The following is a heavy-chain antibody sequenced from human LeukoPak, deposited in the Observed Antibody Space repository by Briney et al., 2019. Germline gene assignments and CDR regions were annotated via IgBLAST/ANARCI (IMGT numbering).Heavy chain of an antibody. CDR3: ARGSVVPAADFDY. V-gene: IGHV3-48*03. D-gene: IGHD2-2*01. CDR2: ISSSGCTI. Sequence: GGSLRLSCVTSGFTFSSYSMNWVRQAPGKGLEWVSYISSSGCTIYYADSVKGRFTISRDNAKNSLYLQMNSLRAEDTAVYYCARGSVVPAADFDYWGQGTLVTVSS. J-gene: IGHJ4*02. CDR1: GFTFSSYS.